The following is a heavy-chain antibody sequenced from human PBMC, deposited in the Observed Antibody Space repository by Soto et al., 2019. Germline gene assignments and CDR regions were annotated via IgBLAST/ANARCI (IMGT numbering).Heavy chain of an antibody. Sequence: GGSLRLSCAASGFIFRNYAMNWVRQAPGKGLEWVANIDKNRGEIYYADSVKGRFTISRDNAKNSVYLQMNSLRAEDTAVYYCARDRSRWYYWGQGTLVTVSS. CDR3: ARDRSRWYY. CDR1: GFIFRNYA. V-gene: IGHV3-48*01. J-gene: IGHJ4*02. D-gene: IGHD6-13*01. CDR2: IDKNRGEI.